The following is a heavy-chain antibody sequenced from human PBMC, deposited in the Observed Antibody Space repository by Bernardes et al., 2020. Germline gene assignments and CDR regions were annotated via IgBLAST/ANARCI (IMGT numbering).Heavy chain of an antibody. J-gene: IGHJ4*02. CDR1: GGSISSGGYY. CDR3: ASSALPEMATTGYFDY. D-gene: IGHD1-1*01. CDR2: IYYSGST. Sequence: SEPLSLTCTVSGGSISSGGYYWSWIRQHPGKGLEWIGYIYYSGSTYYNPSLKSRVTISVDTSKNQFSLKLSSVTAADTAVYYCASSALPEMATTGYFDYWGQGTLVTASS. V-gene: IGHV4-31*03.